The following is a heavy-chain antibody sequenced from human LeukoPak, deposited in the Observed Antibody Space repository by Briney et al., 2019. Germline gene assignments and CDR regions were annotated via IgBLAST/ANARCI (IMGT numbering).Heavy chain of an antibody. D-gene: IGHD5-12*01. CDR1: GFTVSSYA. Sequence: GGSLRLSCAASGFTVSSYAMTWVRQAPGKGLNWVSGITGRGGDTYYADSVKGRFTISRDNSKNTLYLQMNSLRAEDTALYYCAKDRGDSGYDPFDYWGQGTLVTVSS. J-gene: IGHJ4*02. CDR2: ITGRGGDT. CDR3: AKDRGDSGYDPFDY. V-gene: IGHV3-23*01.